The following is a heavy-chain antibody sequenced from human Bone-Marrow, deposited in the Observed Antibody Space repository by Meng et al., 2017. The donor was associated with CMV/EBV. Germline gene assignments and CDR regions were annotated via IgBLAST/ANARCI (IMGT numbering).Heavy chain of an antibody. CDR3: ARVAPLEPDQLLYEGITGTHRYYYYYGMDV. J-gene: IGHJ6*02. CDR1: GYTFTAHY. V-gene: IGHV1-2*02. CDR2: INPNSGGT. Sequence: ASVKVSCKASGYTFTAHYFHWVRQAPGQGLEWMGWINPNSGGTNYAQKFQGRVTMTRDTSISTAYMELSRLRSDDTAVYYCARVAPLEPDQLLYEGITGTHRYYYYYGMDVWGQGTTVTVSS. D-gene: IGHD2-2*02.